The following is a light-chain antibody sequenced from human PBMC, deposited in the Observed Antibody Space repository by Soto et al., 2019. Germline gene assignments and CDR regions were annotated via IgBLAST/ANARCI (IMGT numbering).Light chain of an antibody. CDR2: DAS. J-gene: IGKJ2*01. V-gene: IGKV1-33*01. CDR1: QDISNY. CDR3: QQYDNLPYT. Sequence: DIQMTQSPSSLSASVGDRVTITCQASQDISNYLNWYQQKPGKGPKLLIYDASTLETGVPSRFSGSGSGTDFTFTISSLQPEDIATYHCQQYDNLPYTFGQGTKLEIK.